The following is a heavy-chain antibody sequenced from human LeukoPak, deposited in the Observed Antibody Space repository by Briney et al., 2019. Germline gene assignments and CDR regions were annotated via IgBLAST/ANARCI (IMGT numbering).Heavy chain of an antibody. Sequence: GGSLRLSCEASGFTFSSYEMIWVRQVPGKGLEWISYISSSGSAIYYADSVKGRFTISRDNAKNSLYLQMNSLRVGDTGVYDCAKDHYVSGRYDAFDIWGQGTMVTVSS. CDR3: AKDHYVSGRYDAFDI. V-gene: IGHV3-48*03. CDR1: GFTFSSYE. J-gene: IGHJ3*02. CDR2: ISSSGSAI. D-gene: IGHD3-10*01.